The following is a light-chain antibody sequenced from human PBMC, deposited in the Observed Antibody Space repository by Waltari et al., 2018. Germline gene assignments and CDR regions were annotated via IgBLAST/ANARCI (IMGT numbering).Light chain of an antibody. CDR2: WAS. V-gene: IGKV4-1*01. CDR3: QQYYSTPLT. CDR1: QSVLYSSNNKNY. J-gene: IGKJ4*01. Sequence: DFVMTQSPDSLAVSLGERATINCKSSQSVLYSSNNKNYLAWYQQKPGQPPKLLIHWASTRESGVPDRFSGGGSGTDFTLTISSLQAEDVAVYYCQQYYSTPLTFGGGTKVEIK.